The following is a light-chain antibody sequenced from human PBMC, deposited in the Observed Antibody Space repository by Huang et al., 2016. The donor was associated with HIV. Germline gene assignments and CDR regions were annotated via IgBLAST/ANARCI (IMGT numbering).Light chain of an antibody. Sequence: EIVLTQSPATLSLSPGDRATLSCRASQSVSSYLAWYQQKPGQAPRLLLYDASNRATGIPARFGGSGSGTDFTLTISSLEPEDFAVYYCQQRSNWPSITFGQGTRLEIK. CDR2: DAS. J-gene: IGKJ5*01. CDR3: QQRSNWPSIT. V-gene: IGKV3-11*01. CDR1: QSVSSY.